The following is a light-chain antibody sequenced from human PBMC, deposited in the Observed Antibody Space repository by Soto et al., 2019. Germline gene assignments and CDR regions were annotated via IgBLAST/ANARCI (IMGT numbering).Light chain of an antibody. CDR1: SSDVGGYNY. V-gene: IGLV2-14*01. CDR2: DVS. CDR3: SSYTSSSTYV. J-gene: IGLJ1*01. Sequence: ALTQPASVSGSPGQSITISCTGTSSDVGGYNYVSWFQQHPGKAPKLMIYDVSNRPSGVSNRFSGSKSGNTASLTISGLQAEDEADYYCSSYTSSSTYVFGTGTKLTVL.